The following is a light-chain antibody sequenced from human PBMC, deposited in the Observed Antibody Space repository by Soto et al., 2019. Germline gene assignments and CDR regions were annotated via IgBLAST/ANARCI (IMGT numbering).Light chain of an antibody. J-gene: IGKJ2*01. Sequence: EIVMTQSPATLSVSPGERATLSCRAIQSVSSNLAWYQQKPGQAPRLLISEASTRASDIPSRFAGSGSGTDFTLTISSLQSEDFAVYFCQQYSKWPPRYTFGQGTKVDIK. CDR3: QQYSKWPPRYT. CDR2: EAS. V-gene: IGKV3-15*01. CDR1: QSVSSN.